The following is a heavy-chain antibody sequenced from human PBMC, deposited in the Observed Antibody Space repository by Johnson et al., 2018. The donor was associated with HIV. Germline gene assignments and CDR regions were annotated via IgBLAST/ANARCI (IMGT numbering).Heavy chain of an antibody. Sequence: VPLVESGGGLVQPGGSLRLSCAASGFTFTTSAMSWVRQAPGKGLEWVSAISDSGDNTYYADSVRGRFTISRDNSKNTLYLQMNSLRAEDSAVYYCAKLAIDYSGAWYGLTFDIWGQGTMVTVSS. D-gene: IGHD6-19*01. V-gene: IGHV3-23*04. CDR3: AKLAIDYSGAWYGLTFDI. CDR1: GFTFTTSA. CDR2: ISDSGDNT. J-gene: IGHJ3*02.